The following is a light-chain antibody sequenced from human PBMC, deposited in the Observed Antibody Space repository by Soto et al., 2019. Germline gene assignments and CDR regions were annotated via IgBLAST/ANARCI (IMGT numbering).Light chain of an antibody. Sequence: QSVLTQPASVSGSPGQSITISCTGTSSDVGGYNYVSWYQQYPGKAPKLMIYDVTNRPSGVSNRFSGSKSGNTASLTISGLQAEDEADYYCGSYRSSSLYVFGTGTKVTVL. V-gene: IGLV2-14*01. CDR2: DVT. CDR1: SSDVGGYNY. CDR3: GSYRSSSLYV. J-gene: IGLJ1*01.